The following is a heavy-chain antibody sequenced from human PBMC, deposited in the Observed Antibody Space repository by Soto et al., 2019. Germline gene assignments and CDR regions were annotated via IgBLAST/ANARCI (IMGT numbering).Heavy chain of an antibody. CDR1: GFTFSSYS. J-gene: IGHJ5*02. D-gene: IGHD2-8*01. V-gene: IGHV3-48*02. CDR2: ISSSSSTI. Sequence: PGGSLRLSCAASGFTFSSYSMNWVRQAPGKGLEWVSYISSSSSTIYYADSVKGRFTISRDNAKNSLYLQMNSLRDEGTAVYYCARDMYAMFTTSFWFDPWGQGTLVTVSS. CDR3: ARDMYAMFTTSFWFDP.